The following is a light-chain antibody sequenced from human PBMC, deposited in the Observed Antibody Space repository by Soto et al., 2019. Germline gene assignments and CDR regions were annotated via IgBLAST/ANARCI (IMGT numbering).Light chain of an antibody. Sequence: EIVLTQSPGTLSLSPGERATLSCRASQSVSSNYFAWYQQKPGQAPRLLIYGISSRATGIPDRFSGSGSGTDFSLTISRLEPEDFAVYYCQQCNSYPRFTFGPGTKVDIK. CDR2: GIS. CDR1: QSVSSNY. CDR3: QQCNSYPRFT. J-gene: IGKJ3*01. V-gene: IGKV3-20*01.